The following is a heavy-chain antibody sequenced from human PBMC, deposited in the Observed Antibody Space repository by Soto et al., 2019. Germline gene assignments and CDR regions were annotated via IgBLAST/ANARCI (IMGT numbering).Heavy chain of an antibody. CDR2: IIPIFGTA. CDR3: ASPKRGVYSSPNRYFDY. J-gene: IGHJ4*02. CDR1: GGTFSSYA. V-gene: IGHV1-69*13. D-gene: IGHD6-13*01. Sequence: SVKVSCKASGGTFSSYAISWVRQAPGQGLEWMGGIIPIFGTANYAQKFQGRVTITADESTSTAYMELSSLRSEDTAVYYCASPKRGVYSSPNRYFDYWGQGTLVTVSS.